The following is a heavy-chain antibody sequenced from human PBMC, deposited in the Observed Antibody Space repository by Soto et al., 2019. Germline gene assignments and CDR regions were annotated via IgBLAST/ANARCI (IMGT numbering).Heavy chain of an antibody. J-gene: IGHJ4*02. CDR3: ARRGLYDYGSRPSDY. D-gene: IGHD3-10*01. CDR2: INHSGST. CDR1: GGSFSGYY. V-gene: IGHV4-34*01. Sequence: PSETLCLTCAVYGGSFSGYYWSWIRQPPGKGLEWIGEINHSGSTNYNPSLKSRVTISVDTSKNQFSLKLSSVTAADTAVYYCARRGLYDYGSRPSDYWGQGTLVTVSS.